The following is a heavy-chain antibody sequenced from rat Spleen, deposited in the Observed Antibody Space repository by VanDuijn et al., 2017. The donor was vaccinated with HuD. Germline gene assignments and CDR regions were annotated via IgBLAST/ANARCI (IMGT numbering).Heavy chain of an antibody. D-gene: IGHD1-4*01. CDR2: ISPSGATT. Sequence: EVQLVESGGGLVQPGNSLKLSCAASGFTFSDYAMAWVRQSPEKGLEWVTSISPSGATTNYRDSVKGRFTISRDNARGTLYLQMDSLRSEDTATYYCARVGTRVSRFAYWGQGTLVTVSS. CDR1: GFTFSDYA. CDR3: ARVGTRVSRFAY. V-gene: IGHV5S23*01. J-gene: IGHJ3*01.